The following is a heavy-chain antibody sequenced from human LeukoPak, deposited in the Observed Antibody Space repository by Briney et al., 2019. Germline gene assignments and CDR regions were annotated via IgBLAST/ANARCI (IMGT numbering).Heavy chain of an antibody. CDR3: ARVGSRRDFDY. V-gene: IGHV3-74*01. CDR2: TSTDGSTT. CDR1: GFTFSSYW. J-gene: IGHJ4*02. Sequence: PGESLRLSCAASGFTFSSYWMHWVRQAPGKGLVWVSRTSTDGSTTNYADSVKGRFTMSRDNAKNTMYLQMNSLRAEDTAVYYCARVGSRRDFDYWGQGTLVTVSS. D-gene: IGHD1-26*01.